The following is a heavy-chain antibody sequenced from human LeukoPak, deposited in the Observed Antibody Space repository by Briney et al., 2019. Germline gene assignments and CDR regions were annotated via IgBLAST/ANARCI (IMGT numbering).Heavy chain of an antibody. Sequence: GSLRLSCAASGFTVSRDYMNWVRQAPGKGLEWVSVIYTDGSTYYAASVKGRFTISRDNSKNTLYLQMNSLRAEDTAVYYCARGRRYCGGDCYVPFYFDYWGQGTLVTVPS. D-gene: IGHD2-21*02. CDR3: ARGRRYCGGDCYVPFYFDY. CDR1: GFTVSRDY. CDR2: IYTDGST. V-gene: IGHV3-53*01. J-gene: IGHJ4*02.